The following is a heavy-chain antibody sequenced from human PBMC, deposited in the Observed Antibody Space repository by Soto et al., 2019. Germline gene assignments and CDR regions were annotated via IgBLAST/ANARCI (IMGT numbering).Heavy chain of an antibody. V-gene: IGHV3-23*01. Sequence: PGGSLRLSCAASGFTXSSYAMSWVRQAPGKGLEWVSAISGSGGSTYYADSVKGRFTISRDNSKNTLYLQMNSLRAEDTAVYYCAKDNPWYNWNYVPWFDPWGQGTLVTVSS. J-gene: IGHJ5*02. CDR1: GFTXSSYA. CDR2: ISGSGGST. D-gene: IGHD1-7*01. CDR3: AKDNPWYNWNYVPWFDP.